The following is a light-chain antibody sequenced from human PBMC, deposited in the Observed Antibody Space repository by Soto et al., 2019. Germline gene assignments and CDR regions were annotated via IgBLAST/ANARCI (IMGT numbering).Light chain of an antibody. J-gene: IGKJ2*01. Sequence: EILLTQSPGTLSLSPGERATLSCRASQSVRNSYLAWYQQKPGQAPRLLIYGASGRATGIPDRFSRSGSGTDFTLTISRLEPKDFAVYYCQQYGSSPYTFGQGTKLEI. CDR2: GAS. CDR3: QQYGSSPYT. V-gene: IGKV3-20*01. CDR1: QSVRNSY.